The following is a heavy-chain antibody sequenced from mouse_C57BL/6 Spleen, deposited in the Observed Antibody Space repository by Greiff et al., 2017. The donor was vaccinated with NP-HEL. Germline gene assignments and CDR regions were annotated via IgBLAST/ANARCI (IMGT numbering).Heavy chain of an antibody. J-gene: IGHJ4*01. CDR2: IWSDGST. CDR3: ARHGWLLNYAMDY. CDR1: GFSLTSYG. D-gene: IGHD2-3*01. V-gene: IGHV2-6-1*01. Sequence: QVQLKESGPGLVAPSQSLSITCTVSGFSLTSYGVHWVRQPPGKGLEWLVVIWSDGSTTYNSALKSRLSISKDNSKSQVFLKMNSLQTDDTAMYYCARHGWLLNYAMDYWGQGTSVTVSS.